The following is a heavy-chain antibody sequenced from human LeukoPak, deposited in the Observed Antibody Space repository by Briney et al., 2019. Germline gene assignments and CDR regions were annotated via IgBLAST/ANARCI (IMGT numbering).Heavy chain of an antibody. CDR1: GYSFTTFW. CDR3: ARWRNDDQTPYFDY. J-gene: IGHJ4*02. CDR2: VNPEDSDT. V-gene: IGHV5-51*01. Sequence: GESLKISCQGSGYSFTTFWIGWVRQMPRNGLEWMGIVNPEDSDTRYSPSFQGQVTISADQAITTAYLQWNSLKASDTAMYYCARWRNDDQTPYFDYWAQGTLVTVSS. D-gene: IGHD1-1*01.